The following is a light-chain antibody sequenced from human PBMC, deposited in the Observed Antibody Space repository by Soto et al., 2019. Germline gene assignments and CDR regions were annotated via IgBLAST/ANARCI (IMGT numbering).Light chain of an antibody. CDR2: GAS. V-gene: IGKV3-15*01. CDR3: QQYNNWPPWT. Sequence: EIVMTQSPATLSVSPGERATLSCRASQSVSSDLAWYRQKPGRAPRLLIYGASTRATGIPARFSGSGSGTEFTLTISSLQSEDFAVYYCQQYNNWPPWTFGQGTKVDI. CDR1: QSVSSD. J-gene: IGKJ1*01.